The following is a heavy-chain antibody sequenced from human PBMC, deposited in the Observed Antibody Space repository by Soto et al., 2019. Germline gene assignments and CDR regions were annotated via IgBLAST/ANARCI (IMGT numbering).Heavy chain of an antibody. J-gene: IGHJ6*02. D-gene: IGHD1-26*01. Sequence: PGGSLRLSCAASGLTFATYAMTWVRQSPGKGLEWVSTITASGGSTHYADPVAGRFTIFRDNSKNTLCLQMDSLGAEDTALYYCAKGGPSFYYYGLDVWGQGTTVTVSS. CDR1: GLTFATYA. CDR3: AKGGPSFYYYGLDV. CDR2: ITASGGST. V-gene: IGHV3-23*01.